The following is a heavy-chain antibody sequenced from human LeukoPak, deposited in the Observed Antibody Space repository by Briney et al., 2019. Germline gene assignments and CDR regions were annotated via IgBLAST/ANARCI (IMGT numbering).Heavy chain of an antibody. Sequence: GGSLRLSCAASGFTFSSHAMSWVRQAPGKGLEWVSAISGSGGSTYYADSVKGRFTISRDNSKNTLYLQMNSLRAEDTAVYYCAKDLGDRYNWNSAFDPWGQGTLVTVSS. J-gene: IGHJ5*02. V-gene: IGHV3-23*01. CDR1: GFTFSSHA. D-gene: IGHD1-7*01. CDR3: AKDLGDRYNWNSAFDP. CDR2: ISGSGGST.